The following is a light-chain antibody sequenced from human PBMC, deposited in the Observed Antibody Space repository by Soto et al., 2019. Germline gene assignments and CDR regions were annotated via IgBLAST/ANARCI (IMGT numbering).Light chain of an antibody. CDR3: SSYSGSNKLGV. CDR2: EVS. J-gene: IGLJ1*01. CDR1: SSDVGGYNY. V-gene: IGLV2-8*01. Sequence: QSALTQPPSASGSPGQSVTISCTGTSSDVGGYNYVSWYQQHPGKAPKLMIYEVSKRPSGVPDRFSGSKSGNTASLTVSVLQADDEADYYCSSYSGSNKLGVFGTGTKLTVL.